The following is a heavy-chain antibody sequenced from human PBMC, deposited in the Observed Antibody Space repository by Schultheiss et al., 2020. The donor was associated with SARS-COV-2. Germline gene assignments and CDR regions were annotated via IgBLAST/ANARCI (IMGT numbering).Heavy chain of an antibody. V-gene: IGHV3-74*01. CDR2: LNGAGTDP. D-gene: IGHD4-17*01. J-gene: IGHJ4*02. Sequence: GGSLRLSCAASGFRFSSYWMHWVRQVPGKGLVWISRLNGAGTDPYYADSVKGRFTISRDNAKNSLYLQMNSLRAEDMALYYCAKAKVAFTVTTNYFDYWGQGTLVTVSS. CDR1: GFRFSSYW. CDR3: AKAKVAFTVTTNYFDY.